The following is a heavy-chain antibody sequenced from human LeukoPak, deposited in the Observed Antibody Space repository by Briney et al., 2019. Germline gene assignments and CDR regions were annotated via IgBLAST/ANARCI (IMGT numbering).Heavy chain of an antibody. Sequence: GGSLRLSCSASGFTFSSYAMHWVRQAPGKGLEYVSAISGNGGSTYYADSVKGRFTISRDNSKNTLYLQMSSLRAEDTAVYYCVKGSVTMVRGVISLDYWGQGTLVTVSS. CDR1: GFTFSSYA. D-gene: IGHD3-10*01. CDR3: VKGSVTMVRGVISLDY. CDR2: ISGNGGST. V-gene: IGHV3-64D*06. J-gene: IGHJ4*02.